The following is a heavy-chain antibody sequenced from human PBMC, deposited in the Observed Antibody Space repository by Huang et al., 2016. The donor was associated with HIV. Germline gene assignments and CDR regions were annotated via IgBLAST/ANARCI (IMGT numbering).Heavy chain of an antibody. CDR1: RHY. V-gene: IGHV4-59*11. J-gene: IGHJ5*02. CDR2: VYDSGTT. Sequence: QVRLQESGPGLVKPSETLSLSRHYWGWIRHPPGKGLEWIGTVYDSGTTKYNPRLKSRITISVDTSKNGFSLNITSVSAADTAMYFCVRDQGRLAVGGIDNWFDPWGQGALVTVSS. CDR3: VRDQGRLAVGGIDNWFDP. D-gene: IGHD6-19*01.